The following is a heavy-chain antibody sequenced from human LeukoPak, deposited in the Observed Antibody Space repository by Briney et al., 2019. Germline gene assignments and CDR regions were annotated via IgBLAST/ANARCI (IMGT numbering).Heavy chain of an antibody. V-gene: IGHV3-48*01. CDR1: GSTFSSYG. Sequence: PGGSLRLSCAASGSTFSSYGLNWVRQAPGEGLEWVSYVSPSSTTIYYADSVKGRFTISRDNAKNSLYLQMNSLRAEDTAVYYCAREHTPYGSGCTAAYWGQGTLVTVSS. J-gene: IGHJ4*02. CDR2: VSPSSTTI. CDR3: AREHTPYGSGCTAAY. D-gene: IGHD6-19*01.